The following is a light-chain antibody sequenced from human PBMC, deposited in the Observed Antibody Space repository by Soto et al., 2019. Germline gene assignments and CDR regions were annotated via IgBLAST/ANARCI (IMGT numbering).Light chain of an antibody. CDR2: DVS. CDR3: QQYNSYST. CDR1: QSISSW. Sequence: DIQMTQSPSTLSASVGDRVTITCRASQSISSWLAWYQQKPGKAPKLLIYDVSGLTGGVPSRFSGSGSGSEFTLTISSLQPDDFATYYCQQYNSYSTFGQGTKVEI. V-gene: IGKV1-5*01. J-gene: IGKJ1*01.